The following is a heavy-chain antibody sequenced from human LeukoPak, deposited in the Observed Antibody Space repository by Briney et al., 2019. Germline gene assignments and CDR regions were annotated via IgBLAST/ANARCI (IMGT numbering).Heavy chain of an antibody. D-gene: IGHD6-19*01. CDR1: GFTFSSYI. V-gene: IGHV3-21*01. CDR2: ISSSSSYI. J-gene: IGHJ4*02. CDR3: ARAGIAVAGTDY. Sequence: GGSLRLSCAASGFTFSSYIMTWVRQAPGKGLEWVSSISSSSSYIYYADSVKGRFTISRDNAKNSLYLQMNSLRAEDTAVYYCARAGIAVAGTDYWGQGTLITVSS.